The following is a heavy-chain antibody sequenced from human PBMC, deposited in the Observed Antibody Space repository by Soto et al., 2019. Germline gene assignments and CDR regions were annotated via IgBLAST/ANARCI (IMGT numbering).Heavy chain of an antibody. CDR2: INHSGST. CDR1: GGSFSGYY. CDR3: ARSGDYYYYYDMDV. V-gene: IGHV4-34*01. Sequence: SETLSLTCAVYGGSFSGYYWSWIRQPPGKGLEWIGEINHSGSTNYTPSLKSRVTISGDTSKNQFSLKLSSVTAGDRAVYSCARSGDYYYYYDMDVWGQGTTVTISS. D-gene: IGHD4-17*01. J-gene: IGHJ6*02.